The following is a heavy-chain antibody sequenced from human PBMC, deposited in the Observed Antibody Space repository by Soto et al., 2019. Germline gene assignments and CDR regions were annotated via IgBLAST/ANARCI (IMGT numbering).Heavy chain of an antibody. Sequence: SVKVSCKASGGTFSSYAISWVRQAPGQGLEWMGGIIPIFGTANYAQKFQGRVTITADESTSTAYMELSSLRSEDTAVYYCARSQNGYYDSSGLGAFDIWGQGTMVTVSS. CDR1: GGTFSSYA. CDR3: ARSQNGYYDSSGLGAFDI. V-gene: IGHV1-69*13. D-gene: IGHD3-22*01. CDR2: IIPIFGTA. J-gene: IGHJ3*02.